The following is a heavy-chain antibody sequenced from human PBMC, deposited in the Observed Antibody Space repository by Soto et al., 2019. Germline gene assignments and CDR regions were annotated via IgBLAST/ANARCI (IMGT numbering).Heavy chain of an antibody. D-gene: IGHD2-8*01. CDR3: ETGTDGYNPLA. CDR1: VYTQTELS. Sequence: KGNWKGSVYTQTELSGHWLRQAPGKGLEWMGGFDPEDGETIYAQKFQGRVTMTEDTSTATAYMALRSLSSEDMVVYYCETGTDGYNPLAWGQGPLV. J-gene: IGHJ5*02. CDR2: FDPEDGET. V-gene: IGHV1-24*01.